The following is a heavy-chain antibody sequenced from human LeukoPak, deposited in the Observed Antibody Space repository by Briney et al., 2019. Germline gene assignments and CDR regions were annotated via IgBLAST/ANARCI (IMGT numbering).Heavy chain of an antibody. CDR1: GGSFSGYY. CDR3: ARVRTRGSGSYTYYYYGMDV. Sequence: PSETLSLTCAVYGGSFSGYYWSWIRQPPGKGLEWIGEINHSGSTNYNPSLKSRVTISVDTSKNQFSLKLSSVTAADTAVYYCARVRTRGSGSYTYYYYGMDVWGQGTLVTVSS. CDR2: INHSGST. V-gene: IGHV4-34*01. J-gene: IGHJ6*02. D-gene: IGHD3-10*01.